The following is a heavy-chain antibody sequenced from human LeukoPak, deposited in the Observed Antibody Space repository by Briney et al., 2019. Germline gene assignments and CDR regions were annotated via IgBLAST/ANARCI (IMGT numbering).Heavy chain of an antibody. J-gene: IGHJ4*02. V-gene: IGHV4-59*01. CDR2: IYYSGST. D-gene: IGHD1-26*01. CDR3: ARDLGGATTG. Sequence: SETLSLTCTVSGGSISSYYWSWIRQPPGKGLEWIGYIYYSGSTNYIPSLKSRVTISVDTSKNQFSLKLSSVTAADTAVYYCARDLGGATTGWGQGTLVTVSS. CDR1: GGSISSYY.